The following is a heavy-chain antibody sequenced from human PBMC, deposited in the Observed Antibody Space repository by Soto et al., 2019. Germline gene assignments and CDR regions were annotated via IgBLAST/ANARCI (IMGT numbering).Heavy chain of an antibody. CDR2: IYYSGST. J-gene: IGHJ4*02. D-gene: IGHD6-19*01. V-gene: IGHV4-39*01. Sequence: PSETLSLTCTLSGGSISSSRYYWGSIRQPPGKGLEWIGSIYYSGSTYYNPSLKSRVTISVDTSKNQFSLKLSSVTAADTAVYYCARHGGRGIRGIAVAGTFDYWGQGTLVTVS. CDR1: GGSISSSRYY. CDR3: ARHGGRGIRGIAVAGTFDY.